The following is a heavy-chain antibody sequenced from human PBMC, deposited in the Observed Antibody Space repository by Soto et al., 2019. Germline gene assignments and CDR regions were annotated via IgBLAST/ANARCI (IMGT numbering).Heavy chain of an antibody. Sequence: GGSLRLSCAASGFTFSSYAMHWVRQAPGKGLEWVAVISYDGSNKYYADSVKGRFTISRDNSKNTLYLQMNSLRAEDTAVYYCARDPSSVLWGRLGWLLREGIALDYWGQGTLVTVSS. V-gene: IGHV3-30-3*01. D-gene: IGHD3-3*01. J-gene: IGHJ4*02. CDR3: ARDPSSVLWGRLGWLLREGIALDY. CDR1: GFTFSSYA. CDR2: ISYDGSNK.